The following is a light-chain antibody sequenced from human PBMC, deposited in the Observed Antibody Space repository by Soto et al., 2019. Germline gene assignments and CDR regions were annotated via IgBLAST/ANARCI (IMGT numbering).Light chain of an antibody. J-gene: IGLJ2*01. Sequence: QSALTQPRSVSGSPGQSVTISCTGTSSDVGRYNYVSWYQEHPGKAPKLMIHDVTKRPSGVPDRFSGSKTGNTASLTISGLQAEDEADYYCCSYAGSFTVIFGGGTQLTVL. CDR1: SSDVGRYNY. CDR3: CSYAGSFTVI. CDR2: DVT. V-gene: IGLV2-11*01.